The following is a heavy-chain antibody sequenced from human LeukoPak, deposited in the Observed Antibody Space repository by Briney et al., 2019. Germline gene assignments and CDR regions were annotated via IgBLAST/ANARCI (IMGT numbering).Heavy chain of an antibody. CDR1: GFTFNSYG. CDR3: AKDATEFGDSHFDC. V-gene: IGHV3-33*06. D-gene: IGHD2-21*02. CDR2: IWNDGSHE. J-gene: IGHJ4*02. Sequence: GGSLRHSCEVSGFTFNSYGMHWVRQAPGKGLEWVAAIWNDGSHEYYADSEKGRFTISRDNFRNTVYLQMNSLRAEDTAVYYCAKDATEFGDSHFDCWGQGTLVTVSS.